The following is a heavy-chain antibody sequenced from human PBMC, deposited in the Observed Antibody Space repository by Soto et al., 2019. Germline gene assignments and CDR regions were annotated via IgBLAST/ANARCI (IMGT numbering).Heavy chain of an antibody. D-gene: IGHD2-15*01. CDR3: ASSREGYYYFNY. Sequence: PGGSLRLSCAVSGFPLSNYAMTWVRHSPRKGLEWVASDNTRDYRTFYADSVEGRFTISRDNRKNMLYLQLTSLTVDDTGVYYCASSREGYYYFNYWGQGALVPVSS. CDR2: DNTRDYRT. V-gene: IGHV3-23*05. CDR1: GFPLSNYA. J-gene: IGHJ4*02.